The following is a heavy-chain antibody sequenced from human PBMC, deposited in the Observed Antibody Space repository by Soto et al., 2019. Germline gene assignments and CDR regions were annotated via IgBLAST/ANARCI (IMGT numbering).Heavy chain of an antibody. D-gene: IGHD3-9*01. CDR2: IWYDGSNK. Sequence: GSLRLSCAASGFTFSSYGMHWVRQAPGKGLEWVAVIWYDGSNKYYADSVKGRFTISRDNSKNTLYLQMNSLRAEDTAVYYCARDPGRDILTGSLGFDYWGQGTLVTVSS. CDR1: GFTFSSYG. CDR3: ARDPGRDILTGSLGFDY. J-gene: IGHJ4*02. V-gene: IGHV3-33*01.